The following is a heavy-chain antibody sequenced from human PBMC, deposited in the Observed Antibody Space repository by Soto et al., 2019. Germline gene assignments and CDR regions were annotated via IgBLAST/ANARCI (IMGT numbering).Heavy chain of an antibody. Sequence: SETLSLTCTVSGGSISSGGYYWSWIRQHPGKGLEWIGYIYYSGSTYYNPPLKSRVTISVDTSKNQFSLKLSSVTAADTAVYYCARGPIYYDFWSGYSDGYYYYGMDVWGQGTTVTVSS. CDR3: ARGPIYYDFWSGYSDGYYYYGMDV. V-gene: IGHV4-31*03. D-gene: IGHD3-3*01. J-gene: IGHJ6*02. CDR2: IYYSGST. CDR1: GGSISSGGYY.